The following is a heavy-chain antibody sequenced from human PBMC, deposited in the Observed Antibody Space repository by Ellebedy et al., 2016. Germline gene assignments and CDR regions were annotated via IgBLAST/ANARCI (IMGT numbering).Heavy chain of an antibody. J-gene: IGHJ6*02. CDR3: ARDFDDYGEYYYYGMDV. CDR1: GGSISSGSYY. Sequence: SETLSLTXTVSGGSISSGSYYWSWIRQPAGKGLEWIGRIYTSGSTNYNPSLKSRVTMSVDTSKNQFSLKLSSVTAADTAVYYCARDFDDYGEYYYYGMDVWGQGTTVTVSS. V-gene: IGHV4-61*02. D-gene: IGHD4-17*01. CDR2: IYTSGST.